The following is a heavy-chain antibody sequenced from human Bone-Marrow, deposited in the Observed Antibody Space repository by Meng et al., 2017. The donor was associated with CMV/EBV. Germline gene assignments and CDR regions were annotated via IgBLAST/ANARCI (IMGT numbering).Heavy chain of an antibody. CDR1: GGSFSGYY. D-gene: IGHD3-3*01. CDR3: ARGRFRHTY. Sequence: SETLSLTCAVYGGSFSGYYWSWIRQPPGKGLEWIGEINHSGSTNYNPSLKSRLTISVDTSKNQFFLKLSSVTAADTAVYFCARGRFRHTYWGQGTLVTVSS. CDR2: INHSGST. J-gene: IGHJ4*02. V-gene: IGHV4-34*01.